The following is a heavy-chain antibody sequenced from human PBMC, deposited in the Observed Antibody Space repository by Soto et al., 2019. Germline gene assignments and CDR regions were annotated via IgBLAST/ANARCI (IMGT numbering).Heavy chain of an antibody. CDR2: IYYSGST. D-gene: IGHD3-22*01. J-gene: IGHJ4*02. CDR3: AREMNYYDTSGDSYFDY. V-gene: IGHV4-31*03. Sequence: QVQLQESGPGLVKPSQTLSLTCTVSGGSISSGTYHWTWIRQHPEKGLEWIGYIYYSGSTYHNPSLNSRVTISVDTSKNPFSLRLSSVTAADTAVYYCAREMNYYDTSGDSYFDYWGQGTLVTVSS. CDR1: GGSISSGTYH.